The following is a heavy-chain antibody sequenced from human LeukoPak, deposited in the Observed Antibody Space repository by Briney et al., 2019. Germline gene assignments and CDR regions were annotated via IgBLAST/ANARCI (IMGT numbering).Heavy chain of an antibody. J-gene: IGHJ6*04. V-gene: IGHV3-23*01. CDR2: ISGSGGST. CDR1: GFTFSSYA. Sequence: PGGSLRLSCAASGFTFSSYAMSWVRQAPGKGLEWVSAISGSGGSTYYVDSVKGRFTISRDNSKNTLYLQMNSLRAEDTAVYYCAKDYIVVVPAAMGTDGMDVWGKGTTVTVSS. CDR3: AKDYIVVVPAAMGTDGMDV. D-gene: IGHD2-2*01.